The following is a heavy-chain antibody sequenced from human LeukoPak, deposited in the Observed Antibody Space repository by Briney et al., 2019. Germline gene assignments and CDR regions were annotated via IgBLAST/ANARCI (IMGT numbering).Heavy chain of an antibody. CDR3: TRAVVGITMVRGVNYYMDV. D-gene: IGHD3-10*01. CDR1: GFTFGDYA. Sequence: PGGSLRLSCTASGFTFGDYAMSWVRQAPGKGLEWVGYIRSKAYGGTTEYAASVKGRFTISRDDSKSIAYLQMNGLKTEDTAVYYCTRAVVGITMVRGVNYYMDVWGKGTTVTVSS. V-gene: IGHV3-49*04. J-gene: IGHJ6*03. CDR2: IRSKAYGGTT.